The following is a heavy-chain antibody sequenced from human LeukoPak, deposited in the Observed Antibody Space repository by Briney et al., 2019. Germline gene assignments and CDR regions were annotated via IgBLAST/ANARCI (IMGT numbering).Heavy chain of an antibody. CDR1: GFTFRSYW. V-gene: IGHV3-7*04. CDR2: MKQDGSEK. J-gene: IGHJ3*02. Sequence: PGGSLRLSCAASGFTFRSYWMTWVRQAPGKGLEWVANMKQDGSEKSYVDSVKGRFTISRDNAKNSLYLQMNSLRAGDTAVYYCARGGSYLSAFDIWGQGTMVTVSS. CDR3: ARGGSYLSAFDI. D-gene: IGHD1-26*01.